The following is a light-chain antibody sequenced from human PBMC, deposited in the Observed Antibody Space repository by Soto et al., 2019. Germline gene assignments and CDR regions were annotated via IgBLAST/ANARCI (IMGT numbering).Light chain of an antibody. Sequence: IRMTQSPSSLSASPGDRATISCRASQGVSSNLAWYQQKPGQAPNLLIYAASTLPSGVPSRFSGSGSGTDYSPPTTCLQSEEYSTYYCQQYYSNWRTFGQGTKVDIK. J-gene: IGKJ1*01. CDR1: QGVSSN. CDR3: QQYYSNWRT. CDR2: AAS. V-gene: IGKV1-8*01.